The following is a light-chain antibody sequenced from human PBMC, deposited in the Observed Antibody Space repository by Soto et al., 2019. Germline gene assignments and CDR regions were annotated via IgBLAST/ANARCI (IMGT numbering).Light chain of an antibody. CDR2: DDS. V-gene: IGLV3-21*02. CDR1: NIGSKS. Sequence: SYELTQPPSVSVAPGQTARITCGGNNIGSKSVHWYQQKPGQAPVLVVYDDSDRNSGIPERFSGSNSANTATLTISRVEAGDEAHYYCQVWDSSSHHRHVVFGGGTKLTVL. J-gene: IGLJ2*01. CDR3: QVWDSSSHHRHVV.